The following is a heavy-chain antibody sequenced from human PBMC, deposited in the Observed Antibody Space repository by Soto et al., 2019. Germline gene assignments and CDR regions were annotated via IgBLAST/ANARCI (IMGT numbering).Heavy chain of an antibody. CDR2: IRSKAYGGTT. D-gene: IGHD2-15*01. J-gene: IGHJ6*03. CDR3: TREEGGYYYYYMDV. Sequence: GGSLRLSCTASGFTFGDYAMSWFRQAPGKGLEWVGFIRSKAYGGTTEYAASVKGRFTISRDDSKSIAYLQMNSLKTEDTAVYYCTREEGGYYYYYMDVWGKGTTVTVSS. CDR1: GFTFGDYA. V-gene: IGHV3-49*03.